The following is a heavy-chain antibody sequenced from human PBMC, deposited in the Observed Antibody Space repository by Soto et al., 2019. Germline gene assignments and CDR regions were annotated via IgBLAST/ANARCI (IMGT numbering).Heavy chain of an antibody. CDR3: AKSFDGNYPGAFDI. D-gene: IGHD1-7*01. CDR2: ISGSGGST. J-gene: IGHJ3*02. CDR1: GFTFSSYA. V-gene: IGHV3-23*01. Sequence: GGSLRLSCAASGFTFSSYAMKWVRHAPGKGLEWVSAISGSGGSTYYADSVKGRFTISRDNSKNTLYLQMNGLRAEDTAVYYCAKSFDGNYPGAFDIWGQGTMVTVSS.